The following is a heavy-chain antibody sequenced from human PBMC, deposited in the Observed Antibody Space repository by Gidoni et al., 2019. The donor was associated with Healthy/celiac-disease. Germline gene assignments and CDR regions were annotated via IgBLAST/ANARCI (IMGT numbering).Heavy chain of an antibody. D-gene: IGHD3-22*01. J-gene: IGHJ6*02. Sequence: EVQLVESGGGLVQPGGSLRLSCAASGFTFSSYWMSWVRQAPGTGLEWVANIKQDGSEKYYVDSVKGRFTISRDNAKNSLYLQMNSLRAEDTAVYYCARDSYYDSSGWSPRDNRNYYYYYGMDVWGQGTTVTVSS. CDR3: ARDSYYDSSGWSPRDNRNYYYYYGMDV. CDR1: GFTFSSYW. V-gene: IGHV3-7*01. CDR2: IKQDGSEK.